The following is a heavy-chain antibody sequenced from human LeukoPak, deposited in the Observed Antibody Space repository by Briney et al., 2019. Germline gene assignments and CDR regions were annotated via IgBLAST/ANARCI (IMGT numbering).Heavy chain of an antibody. CDR3: ARGGNGWYFDL. V-gene: IGHV4-34*01. D-gene: IGHD1-14*01. CDR1: GGSFSGYY. Sequence: SETLSLTCAVYGGSFSGYYWSWIRQPPGKGLQWIGQIDHSGSTHSIPSLKSRVTISLDTSQSQVSLKVNSVTAADTAVYFCARGGNGWYFDLWGRGTLVTVSS. CDR2: IDHSGST. J-gene: IGHJ2*01.